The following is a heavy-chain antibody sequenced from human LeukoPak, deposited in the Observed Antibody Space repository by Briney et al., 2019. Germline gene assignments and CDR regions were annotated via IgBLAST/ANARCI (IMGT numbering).Heavy chain of an antibody. Sequence: ASVKVSCKVSGYTLTELSMHWVRQAPGKGLEWMGGFDPEDGETIYAQKFQGRVTMTGDTSTDTAYMELSSLRSEDTAVYYCARGEALRGIVVVPAAEFDYWGQGTLVTVSS. V-gene: IGHV1-24*01. CDR1: GYTLTELS. CDR2: FDPEDGET. J-gene: IGHJ4*02. CDR3: ARGEALRGIVVVPAAEFDY. D-gene: IGHD2-2*01.